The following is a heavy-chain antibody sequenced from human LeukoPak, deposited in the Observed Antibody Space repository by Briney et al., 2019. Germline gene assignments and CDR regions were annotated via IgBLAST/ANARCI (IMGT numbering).Heavy chain of an antibody. CDR2: INPNSGGT. D-gene: IGHD2-2*01. Sequence: ASVKVSCKASGYTFTGYYMHWVRQAPGQGLEWMGWINPNSGGTNYAQKFQGRVTMTRDTSISTAYMELSRLRSDDTAVYYCARGGVRVVPAALDAFDIWGQGTMVTVSS. V-gene: IGHV1-2*02. J-gene: IGHJ3*02. CDR1: GYTFTGYY. CDR3: ARGGVRVVPAALDAFDI.